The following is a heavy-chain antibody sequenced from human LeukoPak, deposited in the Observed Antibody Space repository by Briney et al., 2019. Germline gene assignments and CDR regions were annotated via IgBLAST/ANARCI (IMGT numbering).Heavy chain of an antibody. CDR2: INPSIGST. CDR1: GYTFTNHD. V-gene: IGHV1-46*01. D-gene: IGHD1-26*01. CDR3: AISGNYFRPFDY. Sequence: ASVKVSCKASGYTFTNHDMHWVRQAPGQRLEWMGIINPSIGSTIYSQKFQGRVTMTRDTSTSTVYMELSSLKSEDTAVFYCAISGNYFRPFDYWGQGTLVSVSS. J-gene: IGHJ4*02.